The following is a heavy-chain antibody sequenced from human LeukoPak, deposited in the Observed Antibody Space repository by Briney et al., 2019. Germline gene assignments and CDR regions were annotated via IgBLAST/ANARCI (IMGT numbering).Heavy chain of an antibody. V-gene: IGHV3-23*01. J-gene: IGHJ4*02. CDR1: GFTFSSYA. D-gene: IGHD3-3*01. CDR2: ITGSGGST. Sequence: GGSLRLSCAASGFTFSSYAMSWVRQAPGKGLEWVSSITGSGGSTYYADSVEGRFTISRDNSKNTLYLQMNSLRAEDTAVYYCAKAGVRFSPSYFDYWGQGTLVTVSS. CDR3: AKAGVRFSPSYFDY.